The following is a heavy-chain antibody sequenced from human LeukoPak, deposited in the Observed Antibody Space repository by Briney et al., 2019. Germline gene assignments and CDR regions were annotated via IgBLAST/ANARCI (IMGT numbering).Heavy chain of an antibody. J-gene: IGHJ4*02. Sequence: PSETLSLTCTVSGGSISSNNYSWDWIRQPPGKGLEWIGSIYYSGSTYYSPSLKSRVTISLDTSKNQFSLKLSSVTAAGTADYYCASLLLESSGFDYWGQGTLVTVSS. CDR3: ASLLLESSGFDY. D-gene: IGHD6-19*01. CDR1: GGSISSNNYS. V-gene: IGHV4-39*07. CDR2: IYYSGST.